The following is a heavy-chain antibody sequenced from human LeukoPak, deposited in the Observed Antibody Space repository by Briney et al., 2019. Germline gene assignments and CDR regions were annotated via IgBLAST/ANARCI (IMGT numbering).Heavy chain of an antibody. CDR2: IYYSGST. CDR3: ARQVDASPWVDY. Sequence: SETLSLTCTVSGGSINNYYGSWIREPPGKGLEWIGYIYYSGSTNYNPSPKSRVTISVDTSKTQFSLKLSSVTAADTAVYYCARQVDASPWVDYWGQGTLVTVSS. J-gene: IGHJ4*02. CDR1: GGSINNYY. V-gene: IGHV4-59*08. D-gene: IGHD1-26*01.